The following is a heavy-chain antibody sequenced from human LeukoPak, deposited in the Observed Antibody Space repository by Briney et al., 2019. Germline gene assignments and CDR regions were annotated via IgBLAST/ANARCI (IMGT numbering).Heavy chain of an antibody. CDR3: AKDSNSGYVSVGPDY. V-gene: IGHV3-30*02. Sequence: PGGSLRLSSQTSVVVFSNDGMHWGPQAPGKGLEELAFVRYDESYEYYADSVKGRFTISRDNSRNTLYLQMNSLRAEDTGVYSCAKDSNSGYVSVGPDYWGLGTLVTVSS. J-gene: IGHJ4*02. CDR1: VVVFSNDG. D-gene: IGHD5-12*01. CDR2: VRYDESYE.